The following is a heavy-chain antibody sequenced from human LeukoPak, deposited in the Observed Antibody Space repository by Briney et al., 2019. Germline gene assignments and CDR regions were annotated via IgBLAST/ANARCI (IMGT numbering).Heavy chain of an antibody. J-gene: IGHJ6*02. Sequence: GGSLRLSCAASGFTFSSYSMNWVRQAPGKGLEWVSPISSNSSYIYYADSVKGRFTISRDNAKSSLYLQMNSLRAEDTAVYYCARTMVSRHLSTTTVWTSGATGFYYGMDVWGQGTTVTVSS. CDR1: GFTFSSYS. V-gene: IGHV3-21*01. CDR2: ISSNSSYI. CDR3: ARTMVSRHLSTTTVWTSGATGFYYGMDV. D-gene: IGHD3-10*01.